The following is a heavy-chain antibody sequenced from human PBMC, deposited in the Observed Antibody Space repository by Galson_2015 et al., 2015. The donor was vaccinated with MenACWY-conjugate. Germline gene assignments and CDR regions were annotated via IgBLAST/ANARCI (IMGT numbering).Heavy chain of an antibody. CDR1: GYTFNNYG. CDR3: ARRSGWTNDAFDI. D-gene: IGHD6-19*01. CDR2: ISAYNGNI. V-gene: IGHV1-18*01. J-gene: IGHJ3*02. Sequence: SVKVSCKASGYTFNNYGMNWVRQAPGQGLEWIGWISAYNGNINYAQKFQGRVTMTTDTSTSTAYMELRSLRSDDTAVYYCARRSGWTNDAFDIWGQGTMVTVSS.